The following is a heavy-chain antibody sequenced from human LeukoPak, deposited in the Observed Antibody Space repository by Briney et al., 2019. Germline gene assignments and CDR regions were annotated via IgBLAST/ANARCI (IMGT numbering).Heavy chain of an antibody. Sequence: GGSLRLSCAASGFTFSSYSMNWVRQAPGKGLEWVSAISGSGSYISYADSMKGRFTISRDSAKNSVYLQMNSLRSEDTAVYYCARGDRDSLDYYYYMDVWGKGTTVTISS. CDR3: ARGDRDSLDYYYYMDV. J-gene: IGHJ6*03. CDR2: ISGSGSYI. CDR1: GFTFSSYS. D-gene: IGHD3-3*01. V-gene: IGHV3-21*06.